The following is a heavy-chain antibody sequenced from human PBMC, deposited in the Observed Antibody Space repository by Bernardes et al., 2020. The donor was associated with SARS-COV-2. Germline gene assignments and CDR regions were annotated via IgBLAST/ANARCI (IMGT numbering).Heavy chain of an antibody. CDR2: IYNSGST. Sequence: SETLSLTCSVSGASIRSGGYYWSWIRQHPGKGLEWIGYIYNSGSTSYNPSLKSRVTISVDMSKNHFSLKLSSVTAADTAVYYCAMSINDYVWGTLGHWGQGTLVTVSS. J-gene: IGHJ4*02. CDR3: AMSINDYVWGTLGH. CDR1: GASIRSGGYY. D-gene: IGHD3-16*01. V-gene: IGHV4-31*03.